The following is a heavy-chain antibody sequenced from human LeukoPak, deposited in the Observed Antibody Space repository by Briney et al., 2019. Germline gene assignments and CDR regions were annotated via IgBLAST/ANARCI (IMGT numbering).Heavy chain of an antibody. V-gene: IGHV3-23*01. J-gene: IGHJ6*02. D-gene: IGHD2-15*01. CDR2: ISGSGGSK. CDR1: LFTFISYA. Sequence: GWSLTLSCAASLFTFISYAMSSVRPARSKGLDWVSAISGSGGSKYYAGSVKDGFIISIHSSKKTLYVQINSLTDKDRPGYYFPKATRSNYYSYYGMDVWGQGNTVTVSS. CDR3: PKATRSNYYSYYGMDV.